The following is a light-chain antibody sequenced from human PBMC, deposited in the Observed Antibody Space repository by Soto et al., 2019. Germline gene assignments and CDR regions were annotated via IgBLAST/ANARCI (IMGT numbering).Light chain of an antibody. CDR3: QQSYSTPYT. Sequence: DIQMTQSPSSLSASVGDRVTITCRASQSISSYLNWYQQKPGKAPKLLIYSESSLQSGVQSRFSGSGSGTDFTLTISSLQPEDFATYYCQQSYSTPYTIGQGTKLEIK. CDR1: QSISSY. CDR2: SES. V-gene: IGKV1-39*01. J-gene: IGKJ2*01.